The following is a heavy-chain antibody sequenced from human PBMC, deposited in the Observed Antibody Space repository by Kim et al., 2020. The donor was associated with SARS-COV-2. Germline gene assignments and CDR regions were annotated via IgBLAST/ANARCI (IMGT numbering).Heavy chain of an antibody. V-gene: IGHV6-1*01. D-gene: IGHD6-6*01. Sequence: YNDDAVSVKSRISINPDTSRNQFSLQLNSVTPEDTAVYYCARGSSAFDYWGQGTLVTVSS. CDR3: ARGSSAFDY. J-gene: IGHJ4*02. CDR2: YN.